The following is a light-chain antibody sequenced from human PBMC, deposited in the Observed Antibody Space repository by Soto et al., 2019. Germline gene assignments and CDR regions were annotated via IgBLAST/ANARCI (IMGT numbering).Light chain of an antibody. V-gene: IGLV2-14*01. CDR1: SSDVGGYNY. J-gene: IGLJ2*01. CDR3: SSYTSRNTLI. Sequence: QSVLTQPVSVSGSPGQFITISCTGTSSDVGGYNYVSWYQQRPGKVPKLLIYDVSNRPSGVSDRFSGSKSGNTASLAISGLQAEDEADYYCSSYTSRNTLIFGGGTKLTVL. CDR2: DVS.